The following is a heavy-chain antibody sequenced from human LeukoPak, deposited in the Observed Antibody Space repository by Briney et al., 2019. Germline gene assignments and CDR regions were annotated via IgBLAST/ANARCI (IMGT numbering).Heavy chain of an antibody. CDR1: GGSISSYY. D-gene: IGHD1-26*01. CDR2: IYYSGST. Sequence: PSETLSLTCTASGGSISSYYWSWIRQPPGKGLEWIGYIYYSGSTNYNPSLKSQVTISVDTSKNQFSLKLSSVTAADTAVYYCARNIGGYFDYWGQGTLVTVSS. J-gene: IGHJ4*02. V-gene: IGHV4-59*01. CDR3: ARNIGGYFDY.